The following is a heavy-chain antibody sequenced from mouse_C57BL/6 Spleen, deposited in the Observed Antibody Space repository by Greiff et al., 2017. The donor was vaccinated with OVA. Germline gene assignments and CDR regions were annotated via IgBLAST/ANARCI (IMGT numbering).Heavy chain of an antibody. D-gene: IGHD2-5*01. V-gene: IGHV1-72*01. CDR3: ARPYYSNYVGDYAMDY. CDR1: GYTFTSYW. Sequence: QVQLQQPGAELVKPGASVKLSCKASGYTFTSYWMHWVKQRPGRGLEWIGRIDPNSGGTKYNEKFKSKATLTVDKPSSTAYMQLSSLTSEDSAVYYCARPYYSNYVGDYAMDYWGQGTSVTVSS. J-gene: IGHJ4*01. CDR2: IDPNSGGT.